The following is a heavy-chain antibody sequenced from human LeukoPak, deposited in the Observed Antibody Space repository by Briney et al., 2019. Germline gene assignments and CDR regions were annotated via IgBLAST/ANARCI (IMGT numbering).Heavy chain of an antibody. CDR2: ITDTGGDT. CDR1: GFTFSSYA. D-gene: IGHD6-25*01. Sequence: PGGPLRLSCAASGFTFSSYAMSWVRQAPGKGLEWTSAITDTGGDTYSADSVKGRFTISRDNSENTLYLQMNSLRVEDTAVYFCAKGSAAARPYYFDYWGQGTLVTVSS. V-gene: IGHV3-23*01. CDR3: AKGSAAARPYYFDY. J-gene: IGHJ4*02.